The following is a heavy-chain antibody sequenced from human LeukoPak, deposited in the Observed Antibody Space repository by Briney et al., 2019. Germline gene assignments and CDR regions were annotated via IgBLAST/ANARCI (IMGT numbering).Heavy chain of an antibody. Sequence: PGGSLRLSCAASGFTFGDYAMSWFRQGPGKGLEWVGFIRSKAYGGTTEYAASVKGIFTISRDDSKSIAYLQMNSLKTADTAVYYCTRTNYNPRGFDPWGQGTLVTVSS. D-gene: IGHD4/OR15-4a*01. CDR1: GFTFGDYA. CDR2: IRSKAYGGTT. V-gene: IGHV3-49*03. CDR3: TRTNYNPRGFDP. J-gene: IGHJ5*02.